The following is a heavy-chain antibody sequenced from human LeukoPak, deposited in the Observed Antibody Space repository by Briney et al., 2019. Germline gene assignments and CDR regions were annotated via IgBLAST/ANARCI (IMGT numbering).Heavy chain of an antibody. V-gene: IGHV3-30*02. CDR2: IHYDATNK. J-gene: IGHJ5*02. Sequence: PGGSLRLSCVASGFTVSSDVMHWVRQAPGKGLEWVAFIHYDATNKYYADSVKGRFTISRDNSKNTLYLQMNSLRVEDTAVYYCAKSPGRYSWFDPWGQGTLVTVSS. CDR1: GFTVSSDV. D-gene: IGHD3-16*02. CDR3: AKSPGRYSWFDP.